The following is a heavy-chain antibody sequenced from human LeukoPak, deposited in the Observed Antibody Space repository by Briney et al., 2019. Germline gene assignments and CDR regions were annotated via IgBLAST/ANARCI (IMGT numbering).Heavy chain of an antibody. J-gene: IGHJ4*02. Sequence: GGSLRLSCAASAFAFSSDWMSWVRQAPGKGLEWVANIKPDGSEKYYVDSVKGRFTISRDNAKNSLYLQMNSLRAEDTAVYYCATSGLRSGYYVWGQGTLVTVSS. CDR3: ATSGLRSGYYV. V-gene: IGHV3-7*03. CDR2: IKPDGSEK. CDR1: AFAFSSDW. D-gene: IGHD3-10*02.